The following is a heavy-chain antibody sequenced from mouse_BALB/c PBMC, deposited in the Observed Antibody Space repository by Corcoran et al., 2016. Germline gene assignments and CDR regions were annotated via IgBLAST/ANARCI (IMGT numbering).Heavy chain of an antibody. Sequence: VQLQQSGPELVRPGASVKMSCKASGYTFTDYVITWVKQKTGQGLEWIGEIYPGNDYPYYNEKFKGKASVTADKSSNTAYIQRNSLTSEDSAVYFFALDNSGRFAYWGQWTLVTVSA. CDR1: GYTFTDYV. D-gene: IGHD3-2*01. CDR2: IYPGNDYP. CDR3: ALDNSGRFAY. J-gene: IGHJ3*01. V-gene: IGHV1-81*01.